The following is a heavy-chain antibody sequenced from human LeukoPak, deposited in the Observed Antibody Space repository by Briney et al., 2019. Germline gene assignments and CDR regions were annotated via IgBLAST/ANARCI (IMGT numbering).Heavy chain of an antibody. V-gene: IGHV1-2*02. CDR3: AKGRVVAGTKSLTYNWFDP. CDR2: INPNSGGT. J-gene: IGHJ5*02. Sequence: PWASVKVSCKASGYTFTGYYIHWVRQAPGQGLEWMGWINPNSGGTKYAQKFQGRVTMTRDTSISTAYMGLSRLRSDDTAVYYCAKGRVVAGTKSLTYNWFDPWGQGTLVTVSS. D-gene: IGHD6-19*01. CDR1: GYTFTGYY.